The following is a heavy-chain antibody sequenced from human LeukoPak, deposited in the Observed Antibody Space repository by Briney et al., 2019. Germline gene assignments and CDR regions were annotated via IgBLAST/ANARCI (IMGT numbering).Heavy chain of an antibody. D-gene: IGHD6-13*01. J-gene: IGHJ5*02. V-gene: IGHV4-39*02. Sequence: SETLSLTCTVSGGSLSSSSYYWGWLRQPPGTGLEWIGSIYYSGSTYYNPSLKSRVTISVDTSKNHFSLKLSSVTAADTAVYYCARAPYSSSWYFTDGGGGGYNWFDPGGQGTLVTVSA. CDR2: IYYSGST. CDR3: ARAPYSSSWYFTDGGGGGYNWFDP. CDR1: GGSLSSSSYY.